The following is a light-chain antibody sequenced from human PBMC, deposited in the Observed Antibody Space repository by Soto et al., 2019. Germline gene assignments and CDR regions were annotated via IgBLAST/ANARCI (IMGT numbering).Light chain of an antibody. CDR3: QQYGSSPGT. V-gene: IGKV3-20*01. Sequence: EIVLTQSPGTLSLSPGERATFSCRASQSVSSTYLAWYQQKPGQAPRLLIYGASSRATGIPDRFSGSGSGTDFTLTIGRLEPEDFAVYYCQQYGSSPGTFGQGTKVEIK. CDR2: GAS. CDR1: QSVSSTY. J-gene: IGKJ1*01.